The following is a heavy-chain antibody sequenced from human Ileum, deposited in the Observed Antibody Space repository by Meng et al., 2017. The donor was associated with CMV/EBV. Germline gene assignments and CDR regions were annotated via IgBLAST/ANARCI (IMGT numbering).Heavy chain of an antibody. CDR3: ARALKCNSSTCYTKYYYALDV. J-gene: IGHJ6*02. Sequence: ASVTVSCKASGYTFISYDVNWVRQAPGQGLAWMGWMNPNSGNTGSAQRFQGRVTMTRNTYISTAYMEVSSLRSDDTAVYYCARALKCNSSTCYTKYYYALDVWGQGTTVTVSS. CDR2: MNPNSGNT. V-gene: IGHV1-8*01. CDR1: GYTFISYD. D-gene: IGHD2-2*01.